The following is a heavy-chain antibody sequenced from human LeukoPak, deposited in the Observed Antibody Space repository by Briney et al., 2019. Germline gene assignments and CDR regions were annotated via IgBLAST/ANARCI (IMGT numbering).Heavy chain of an antibody. CDR1: GFTFSGYS. D-gene: IGHD1-1*01. CDR3: ARDSIQLWPNAIDF. CDR2: ISSSSINI. Sequence: QPGGSLRLSCATSGFTFSGYSMNWVRQAPGKGLEWISYISSSSINIHYGDSVKGRFTTSRDNAENSLYLQMNSLRAEDTAVYYCARDSIQLWPNAIDFWGQGTLVTVSS. V-gene: IGHV3-48*01. J-gene: IGHJ4*02.